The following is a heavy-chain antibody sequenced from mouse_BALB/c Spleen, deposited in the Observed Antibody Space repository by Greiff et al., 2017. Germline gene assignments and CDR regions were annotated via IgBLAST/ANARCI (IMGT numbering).Heavy chain of an antibody. Sequence: EVMLVESGGGLVKPGGSLKLSCAASGFTFSSYTMSWVRQTPEKRLEWVATISSGGGNTYYPDSVKGRFTISRDNAKNNLYLQMSSLRSEDTALYYCASPNWDGGYFDVWGAGTTVTVSS. CDR1: GFTFSSYT. V-gene: IGHV5-9*03. CDR3: ASPNWDGGYFDV. D-gene: IGHD4-1*01. CDR2: ISSGGGNT. J-gene: IGHJ1*01.